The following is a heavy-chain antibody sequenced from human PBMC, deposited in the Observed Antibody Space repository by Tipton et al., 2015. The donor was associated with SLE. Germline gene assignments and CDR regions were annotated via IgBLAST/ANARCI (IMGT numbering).Heavy chain of an antibody. V-gene: IGHV4-59*11. CDR2: IYNNENT. D-gene: IGHD3-16*01. J-gene: IGHJ4*01. CDR3: ARDNVDLVGGFFDF. CDR1: SGSISSHY. Sequence: TLSLTCTVSSGSISSHYWNWIRQPPGKGLEWIGHIYNNENTNYNPSLKSRVTISVDTSKNQLSLRLSSVTAADTALYYCARDNVDLVGGFFDFWGHGTLVTVSS.